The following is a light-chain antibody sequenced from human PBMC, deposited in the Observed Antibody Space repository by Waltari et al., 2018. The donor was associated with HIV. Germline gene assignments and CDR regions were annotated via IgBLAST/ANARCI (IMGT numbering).Light chain of an antibody. J-gene: IGLJ3*02. CDR2: EVK. CDR1: SSNVGTYNL. V-gene: IGLV2-23*02. Sequence: HSALTQPASVSGSPGQSITISCTGTSSNVGTYNLVSWYQQHPGKAPTLLIDEVKRRPSGLSDRFSGSKSGNTASLTVSGLQAEDEAIYYCCSYAGSDTLVFGGGTSLTIL. CDR3: CSYAGSDTLV.